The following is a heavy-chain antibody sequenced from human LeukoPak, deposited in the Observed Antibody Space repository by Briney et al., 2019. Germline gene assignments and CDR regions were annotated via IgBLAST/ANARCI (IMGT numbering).Heavy chain of an antibody. D-gene: IGHD2-2*01. V-gene: IGHV3-21*01. Sequence: GGSLRLSCAASGFTFSSYSMNWVRQAPGKGLEWVSSISSSSSYIYYADSVKGRFTISRDNAKNSLYLQMNSLRAEDTAAYYCARDLCSSTSCYRSFDYWGQGTLVTVSS. J-gene: IGHJ4*02. CDR3: ARDLCSSTSCYRSFDY. CDR1: GFTFSSYS. CDR2: ISSSSSYI.